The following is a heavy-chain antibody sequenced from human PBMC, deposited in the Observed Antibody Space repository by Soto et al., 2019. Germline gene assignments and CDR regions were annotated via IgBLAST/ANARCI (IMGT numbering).Heavy chain of an antibody. CDR1: GDTFSSYA. V-gene: IGHV1-69*01. CDR3: AGVGPAHYYDSSGYYSPLYY. Sequence: QVQLVQSGAEVKKPGSSVKVSCKASGDTFSSYAINWVRQAPGQGLEWMGGIIPMFGTANYAQKFKGRVTITAGESTSTVYRELSSLRSEDTAVYYCAGVGPAHYYDSSGYYSPLYYWGQGTLVTVSS. J-gene: IGHJ4*02. D-gene: IGHD3-22*01. CDR2: IIPMFGTA.